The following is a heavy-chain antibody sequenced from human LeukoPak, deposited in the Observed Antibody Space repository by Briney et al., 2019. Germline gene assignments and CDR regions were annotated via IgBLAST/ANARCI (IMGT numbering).Heavy chain of an antibody. J-gene: IGHJ5*02. V-gene: IGHV1-18*01. D-gene: IGHD3-10*01. CDR1: GFTFTSYG. Sequence: GASLKVSCKASGFTFTSYGMSWVRQAPGQGLEWVGWISAYNGNTNYADTVQGRVTMTTDNSTSTAYMKLRSLRSDDTAVYYCARASITMVRGVLDPWGQGTLVTVSS. CDR2: ISAYNGNT. CDR3: ARASITMVRGVLDP.